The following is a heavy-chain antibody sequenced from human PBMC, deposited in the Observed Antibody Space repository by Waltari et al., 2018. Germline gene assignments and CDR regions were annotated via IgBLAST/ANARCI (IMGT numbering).Heavy chain of an antibody. D-gene: IGHD2-21*02. CDR2: ITPGDSDT. V-gene: IGHV5-51*01. CDR3: VRQSKQGDFPDY. J-gene: IGHJ4*02. Sequence: EVQLVQSGAEVKKPGESLKISCKGSGYSFTTDWIGWVRQLPGRGLEWMGVITPGDSDTRYSPSVQGQVTISADKSISTAYLQWSSLKASDTAMYYCVRQSKQGDFPDYWGQGTPVTVSS. CDR1: GYSFTTDW.